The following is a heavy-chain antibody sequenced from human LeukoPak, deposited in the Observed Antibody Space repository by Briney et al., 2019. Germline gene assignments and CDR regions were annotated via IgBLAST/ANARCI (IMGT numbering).Heavy chain of an antibody. V-gene: IGHV3-15*01. Sequence: GGSLRLSCAASGFTFSSYAMSWVRQAPGKALEWVGRIKSKTDGGTTDYAAPVKGRFTISRDDSKNTLYLQMNSLKTEDTAVYYCIVVVPAAMPDYWGQGTLVTVSS. CDR3: IVVVPAAMPDY. D-gene: IGHD2-2*01. J-gene: IGHJ4*02. CDR1: GFTFSSYA. CDR2: IKSKTDGGTT.